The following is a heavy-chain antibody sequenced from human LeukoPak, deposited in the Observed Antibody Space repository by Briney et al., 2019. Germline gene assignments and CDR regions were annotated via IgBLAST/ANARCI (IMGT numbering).Heavy chain of an antibody. CDR3: ARDGPDIVVVPAAI. V-gene: IGHV3-11*04. J-gene: IGHJ4*02. CDR1: GFTFSDYY. D-gene: IGHD2-2*01. Sequence: GGSLRLSCAASGFTFSDYYMSWIRQAPGKGLEWVSYISSSGSTIYYADSVKGRFTISRDNAKNSLYLQMNSLRAEDTAVYYCARDGPDIVVVPAAIWGQGTLVTVSS. CDR2: ISSSGSTI.